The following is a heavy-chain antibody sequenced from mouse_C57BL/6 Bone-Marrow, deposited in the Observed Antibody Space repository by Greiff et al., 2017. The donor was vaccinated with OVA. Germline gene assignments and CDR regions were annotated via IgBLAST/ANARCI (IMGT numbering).Heavy chain of an antibody. J-gene: IGHJ3*01. CDR3: ERHGDLLWLRPWFAY. CDR1: GFTFSSYT. D-gene: IGHD2-2*01. Sequence: EVKLVESGGGLVKPGGSLNLSCAASGFTFSSYTMSWVRQTPEKRLEWVATISGGGGNTYYPDSVKGRFTISRDTAKNTRYLQMSSLRSEDTALYYCERHGDLLWLRPWFAYWGQGTLVTVSA. V-gene: IGHV5-9*01. CDR2: ISGGGGNT.